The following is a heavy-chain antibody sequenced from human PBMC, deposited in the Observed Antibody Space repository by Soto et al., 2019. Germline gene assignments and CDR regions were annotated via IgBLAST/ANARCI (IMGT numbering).Heavy chain of an antibody. V-gene: IGHV1-69*02. Sequence: QVQLVQSGAEVRKPGSSVKVSCQASGGTFSNSTVTWVRQAPGQGLEWMGRLIPILGLANYAQKFRGRLTITADKSTTTAYMELRSLRSEDTAIYYCARFKLGDDYWGQGTRVNVSS. CDR1: GGTFSNST. CDR3: ARFKLGDDY. J-gene: IGHJ4*02. D-gene: IGHD5-12*01. CDR2: LIPILGLA.